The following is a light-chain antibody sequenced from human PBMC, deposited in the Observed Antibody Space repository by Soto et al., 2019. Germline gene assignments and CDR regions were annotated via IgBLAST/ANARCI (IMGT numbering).Light chain of an antibody. J-gene: IGKJ1*01. CDR3: QQYGSSPPWT. CDR1: PSVSSSY. Sequence: EIVLTQSPGTLSLSPGEIATLSFSASPSVSSSYLAWYQQKPGQAPRLLIDGASSRATGIPDRFSGSGSGTDFNLTISRLETEDFAVYYCQQYGSSPPWTFGQGTKVDIK. V-gene: IGKV3-20*01. CDR2: GAS.